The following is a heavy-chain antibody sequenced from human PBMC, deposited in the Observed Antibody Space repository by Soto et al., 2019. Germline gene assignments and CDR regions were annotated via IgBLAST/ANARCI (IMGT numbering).Heavy chain of an antibody. D-gene: IGHD4-17*01. V-gene: IGHV1-18*01. CDR2: ISAYNGNT. CDR1: GYTFTSYG. CDR3: ARLSHGADAFDI. Sequence: ASVKVSCKASGYTFTSYGISWVRQAPGQGLEWMGWISAYNGNTNYAQKLQGRVTMTTDTSTSTAYMELRSLRSDDAAVYYCARLSHGADAFDIWGQGTMVTVSS. J-gene: IGHJ3*02.